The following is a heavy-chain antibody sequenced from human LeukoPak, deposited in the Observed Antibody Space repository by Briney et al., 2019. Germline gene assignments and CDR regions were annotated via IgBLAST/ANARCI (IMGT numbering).Heavy chain of an antibody. V-gene: IGHV3-30-3*02. J-gene: IGHJ2*01. Sequence: GGSLRLSCAASGFTFSTYPMHWVRQAPGKGLEWVAVVSFDGSNKYYADSVKGRFTISRDNSKNTLYLQMNSLRAEDTAVYYCAKKKARGYSYGYTDWYFDLWGRGTLVTVSS. CDR2: VSFDGSNK. D-gene: IGHD5-18*01. CDR3: AKKKARGYSYGYTDWYFDL. CDR1: GFTFSTYP.